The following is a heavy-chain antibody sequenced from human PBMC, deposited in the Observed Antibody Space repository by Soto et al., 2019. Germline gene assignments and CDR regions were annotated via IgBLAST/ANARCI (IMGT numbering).Heavy chain of an antibody. CDR1: GGTFSSYA. CDR3: ARYIVVVVAATPRGASGMDV. CDR2: IIPIFGTA. Sequence: QVQLVQSGAEVKKPGSSVKVSCKASGGTFSSYAISWVRQAPGQGLEWMGGIIPIFGTANYAQKFQGRVTITADEATSTAYMERSSLRSEDTAVYYCARYIVVVVAATPRGASGMDVWVRGTTVTVS. V-gene: IGHV1-69*12. D-gene: IGHD2-15*01. J-gene: IGHJ6*02.